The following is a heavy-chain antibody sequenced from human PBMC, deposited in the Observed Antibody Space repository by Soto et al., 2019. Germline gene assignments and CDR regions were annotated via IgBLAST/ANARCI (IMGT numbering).Heavy chain of an antibody. D-gene: IGHD3-16*02. Sequence: EVQLVESGGGLVQSGGSLRLSCAASGFTVSTNYMSWVRQAPGKGLEWVSVVYSGGDTYYEDSVRDRFTISRNTCKNTLHLQMDSLSAEDTAVYYCVRDRYRRAIDIWGQGTMVTVSS. CDR2: VYSGGDT. V-gene: IGHV3-66*01. CDR1: GFTVSTNY. CDR3: VRDRYRRAIDI. J-gene: IGHJ3*02.